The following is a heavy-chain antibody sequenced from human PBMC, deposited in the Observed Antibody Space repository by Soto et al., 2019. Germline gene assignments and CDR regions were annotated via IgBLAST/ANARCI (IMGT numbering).Heavy chain of an antibody. Sequence: QVHLVESGGGVVQPGKSLRLSCAASGFTFHDYGMHWIRQAPGQGLEWVAAISYDGSTTFYADSVTGRFTISRDNSKSTLNVHMNSLRPEDTAVYYCAKDLPPHSSDWPTVYTLDDWGQGTLVIVS. V-gene: IGHV3-30*18. CDR1: GFTFHDYG. D-gene: IGHD6-13*01. J-gene: IGHJ4*02. CDR3: AKDLPPHSSDWPTVYTLDD. CDR2: ISYDGSTT.